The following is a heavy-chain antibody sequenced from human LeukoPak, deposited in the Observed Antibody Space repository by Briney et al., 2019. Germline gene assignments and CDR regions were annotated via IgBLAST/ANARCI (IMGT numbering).Heavy chain of an antibody. CDR3: ARGGIAVAGSFFDY. J-gene: IGHJ4*02. V-gene: IGHV1-69*10. D-gene: IGHD6-19*01. Sequence: ASVKVSCKASGGTFSSYAISWVRQAPGQGLEWMGGIIPILGIANYAQKFQGRVTITADKSTSTAYMELSSLRSEDTAVYYCARGGIAVAGSFFDYWGQGTLVTVSS. CDR1: GGTFSSYA. CDR2: IIPILGIA.